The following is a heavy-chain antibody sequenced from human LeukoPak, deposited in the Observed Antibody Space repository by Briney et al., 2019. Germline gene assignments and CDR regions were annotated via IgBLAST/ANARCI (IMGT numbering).Heavy chain of an antibody. V-gene: IGHV3-7*03. CDR3: ARGEQIVLMVYAIMLTYGMDV. CDR2: IKQDGSEK. Sequence: PGVSLRLSCAASGFTFSSYWMSWVRQAPGKGLEWVANIKQDGSEKYYVDSVKGRFTISRDNAKNSLYLQMNSLRAEDTAVYYCARGEQIVLMVYAIMLTYGMDVWGQGTTVTVSS. D-gene: IGHD2-8*01. J-gene: IGHJ6*02. CDR1: GFTFSSYW.